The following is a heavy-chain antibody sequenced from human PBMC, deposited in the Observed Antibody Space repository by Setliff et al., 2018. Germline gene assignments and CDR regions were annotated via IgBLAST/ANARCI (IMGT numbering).Heavy chain of an antibody. V-gene: IGHV7-4-1*02. CDR1: GYTFTNYA. D-gene: IGHD3-10*01. Sequence: ASVKVSCKASGYTFTNYAMTWMRQAPGQGLEYMGWINTNTGKPIYAQGFTGLFVFSLDTSVSTAYLQISSLKSEDTAVYYCARGSRFGTIVYKGDYYMDVWG. CDR2: INTNTGKP. J-gene: IGHJ6*03. CDR3: ARGSRFGTIVYKGDYYMDV.